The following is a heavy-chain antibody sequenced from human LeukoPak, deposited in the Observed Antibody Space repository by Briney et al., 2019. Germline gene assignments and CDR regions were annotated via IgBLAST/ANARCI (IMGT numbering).Heavy chain of an antibody. Sequence: SETLSLTCTVSGGSINSITNYWGWIRQPPGKGLEWIGSIYYSGSTYYNPSLKSRVTISVDTSKNQFSLKLSSVTAADTAVYYCARARYYYYYYMDVWGKGTTVTISS. CDR3: ARARYYYYYYMDV. V-gene: IGHV4-39*07. CDR1: GGSINSITNY. J-gene: IGHJ6*03. CDR2: IYYSGST.